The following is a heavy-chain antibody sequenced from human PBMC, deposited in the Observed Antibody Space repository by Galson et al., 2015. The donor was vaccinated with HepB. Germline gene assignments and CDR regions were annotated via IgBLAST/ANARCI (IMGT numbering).Heavy chain of an antibody. J-gene: IGHJ2*01. V-gene: IGHV3-30*18. CDR1: GFTFSSYG. CDR3: AKPPWGTVTHRLAVHFDL. CDR2: ISYDGSNK. D-gene: IGHD4-17*01. Sequence: SLRLSCAASGFTFSSYGMHWVRQAPGKGLEWVAVISYDGSNKYYADSVKGRFTISRDNSKNTLYLQMNSLRAEDTAVYYCAKPPWGTVTHRLAVHFDLWGRGTLVTVSS.